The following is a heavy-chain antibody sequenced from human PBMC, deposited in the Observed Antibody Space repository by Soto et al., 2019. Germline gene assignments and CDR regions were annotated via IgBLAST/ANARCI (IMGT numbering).Heavy chain of an antibody. J-gene: IGHJ4*02. V-gene: IGHV4-34*01. D-gene: IGHD2-8*02. Sequence: XXTLSLTCAVYCGSFNGYYWTWIRQPPGTGMEWIGXINHSXSTNYKQSLKXXVTISVDTXKNQLSLKLTSVNDADKDVYYCARDKITGLFDYWGKGTQVTVYS. CDR1: CGSFNGYY. CDR2: INHSXST. CDR3: ARDKITGLFDY.